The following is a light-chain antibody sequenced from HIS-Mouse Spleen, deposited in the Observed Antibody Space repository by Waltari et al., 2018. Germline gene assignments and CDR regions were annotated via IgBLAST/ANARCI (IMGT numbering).Light chain of an antibody. CDR2: EDS. CDR3: YSTDSSGNHRV. CDR1: ALPQQY. J-gene: IGLJ2*01. V-gene: IGLV3-10*01. Sequence: SYELTQPPSVSVSPGQTARITCSGDALPQQYAYCYQPKSGQAPVLVIYEDSKRPSGIPERFSGSSSGTMATLTISGAQVEDEADYYCYSTDSSGNHRVFGGGTKLTVL.